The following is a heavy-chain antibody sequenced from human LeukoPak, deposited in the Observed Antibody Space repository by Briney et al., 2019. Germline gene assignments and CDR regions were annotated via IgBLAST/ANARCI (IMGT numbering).Heavy chain of an antibody. CDR3: ARGDDYVWGSWPVDY. CDR2: ISWDGGST. CDR1: GFTFDDYT. Sequence: GGSLRLSCAASGFTFDDYTMHWVRQAPGKGLEWVSLISWDGGSTYYADSVKGRFTISRDNSKNSLYLQMNSLRAEDTAVYYCARGDDYVWGSWPVDYWGQGTLVTVSS. J-gene: IGHJ4*02. V-gene: IGHV3-43*01. D-gene: IGHD3-16*01.